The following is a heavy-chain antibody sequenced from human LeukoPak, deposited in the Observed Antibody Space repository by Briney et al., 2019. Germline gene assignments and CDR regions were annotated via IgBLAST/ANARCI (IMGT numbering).Heavy chain of an antibody. CDR1: GFTFSSYA. D-gene: IGHD2-21*01. J-gene: IGHJ4*02. Sequence: PGGSLRLSCAASGFTFSSYAMSWVRQAPGKGLEWVSGTSGSGGRTYYADSMKGRFTISRDNSKNTLYLQMNSLRAEDTAVYYCAKSTYRDIPYSDSWGQGTLVTVSS. CDR3: AKSTYRDIPYSDS. V-gene: IGHV3-23*01. CDR2: TSGSGGRT.